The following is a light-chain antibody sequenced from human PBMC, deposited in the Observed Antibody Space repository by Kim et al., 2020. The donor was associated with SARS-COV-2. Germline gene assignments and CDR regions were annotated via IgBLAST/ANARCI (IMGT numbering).Light chain of an antibody. CDR3: SSFTSNATWV. J-gene: IGLJ3*02. CDR1: RSDVGGYNF. V-gene: IGLV2-14*03. Sequence: QSITISCTGTRSDVGGYNFVSWYQQHPGKAPKLLIYVVTKRPSGVSDRFSGSKSDNTASLSISGLQPDDEAHYYCSSFTSNATWVFGGGTQLTV. CDR2: VVT.